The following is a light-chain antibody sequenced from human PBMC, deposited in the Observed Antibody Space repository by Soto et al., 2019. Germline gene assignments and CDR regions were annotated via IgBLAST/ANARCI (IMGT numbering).Light chain of an antibody. CDR1: QSVFHRSNNKNY. J-gene: IGKJ1*01. V-gene: IGKV4-1*01. CDR3: QQYYDSPQT. Sequence: DIVMTQSPDSMAVSLGERATINCKSSQSVFHRSNNKNYLAWYQQKPGQPPKLLIYWASTRESGVPDRFSGSGSGTDFTLTISSLQAEDVAVYYCQQYYDSPQTFGQGTKVEVE. CDR2: WAS.